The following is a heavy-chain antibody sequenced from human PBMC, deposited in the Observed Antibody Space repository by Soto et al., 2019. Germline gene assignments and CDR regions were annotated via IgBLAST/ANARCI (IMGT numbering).Heavy chain of an antibody. D-gene: IGHD3-3*01. CDR2: IRSKAYGGTT. V-gene: IGHV3-49*03. CDR3: TRDIGDFWSGYKHHYYFDY. CDR1: GFTFGDYA. J-gene: IGHJ4*02. Sequence: GGSLRLSCTASGFTFGDYAMSWFRQAPGKGLEWVGFIRSKAYGGTTEYAASVKGRFTISRDESKSIAYLQMNSLKTEDTAVYYCTRDIGDFWSGYKHHYYFDYWGQGTLVTVSS.